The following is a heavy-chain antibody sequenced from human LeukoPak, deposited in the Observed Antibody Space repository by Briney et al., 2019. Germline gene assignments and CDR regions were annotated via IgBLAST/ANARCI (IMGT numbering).Heavy chain of an antibody. CDR2: IWYDGSNK. J-gene: IGHJ4*02. CDR3: ARGSGSKTGTTYYFDY. Sequence: GGSLRLSCAASGFTFSSYGMHWVRQAPGKGLEWVAVIWYDGSNKYYADSVKGRFTISRDNSKNTLYLQMNSLRAEDTAVYYCARGSGSKTGTTYYFDYWGQGTLVTVSS. V-gene: IGHV3-33*01. CDR1: GFTFSSYG. D-gene: IGHD1-7*01.